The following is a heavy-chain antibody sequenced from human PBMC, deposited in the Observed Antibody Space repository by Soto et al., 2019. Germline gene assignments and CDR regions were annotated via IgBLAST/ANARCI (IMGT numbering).Heavy chain of an antibody. CDR2: IHHSGST. CDR1: GGSFSDYY. Sequence: SETLSLTCAVYGGSFSDYYWTWLRQPPGKGLEWIGEIHHSGSTNYNPSLKSRVTISLDTSKNQFSLKLSSVTAADAAVYYCASYGRGTYYYGYYFHHWGQGTPVTVSS. D-gene: IGHD3-10*01. J-gene: IGHJ4*02. CDR3: ASYGRGTYYYGYYFHH. V-gene: IGHV4-34*01.